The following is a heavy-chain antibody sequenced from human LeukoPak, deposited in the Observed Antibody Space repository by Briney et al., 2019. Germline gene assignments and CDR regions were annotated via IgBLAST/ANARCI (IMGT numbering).Heavy chain of an antibody. CDR2: ISGSGGST. D-gene: IGHD5-12*01. Sequence: GGSLRLSCAASGFTFSSYAMSWVRQAPGKGLEWVPAISGSGGSTYYADSVKGRFTISTDNSKNTLYLQMNSLRAEDTAVYYCAKVPIVATIGSFDYWGQGTLVTVSS. CDR1: GFTFSSYA. V-gene: IGHV3-23*01. J-gene: IGHJ4*02. CDR3: AKVPIVATIGSFDY.